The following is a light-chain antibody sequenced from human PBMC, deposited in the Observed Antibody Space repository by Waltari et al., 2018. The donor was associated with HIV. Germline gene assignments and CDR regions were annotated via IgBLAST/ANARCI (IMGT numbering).Light chain of an antibody. V-gene: IGKV3-20*01. J-gene: IGKJ2*01. Sequence: EIVLTQSPGTMSLSPGALATFSCRARQLIGNAYLAWYQQKPGQAPRPLIAGASSRANGVPDRFSGSGSETDFTLTISRLEPEDFAVYYCQHCGDASNTFGQGTKLEV. CDR2: GAS. CDR1: QLIGNAY. CDR3: QHCGDASNT.